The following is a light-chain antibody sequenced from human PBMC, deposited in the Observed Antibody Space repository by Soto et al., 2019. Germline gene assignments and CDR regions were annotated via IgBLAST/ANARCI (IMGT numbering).Light chain of an antibody. V-gene: IGKV3-20*01. CDR2: GAS. J-gene: IGKJ5*01. CDR3: QQYGSSPIT. CDR1: QSVSSN. Sequence: EIVMTQSPATLSVSPGERATLCCRASQSVSSNLAWYQQKPGQAPRLLIYGASTRATGIPDRFSGSGSGTDFTLTISRLEPEDFAVYYCQQYGSSPITFGQGTRLEIK.